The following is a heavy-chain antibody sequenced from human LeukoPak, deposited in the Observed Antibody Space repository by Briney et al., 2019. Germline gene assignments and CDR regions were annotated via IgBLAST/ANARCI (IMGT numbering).Heavy chain of an antibody. CDR3: ARGVPYDSWSGPHYSDY. CDR2: IKQDGSQE. Sequence: GGSLRPSCEASRFTLSTYWMSWFRQAPGKGLEWVANIKQDGSQEYYVDSVKGRFTISRDSAKNSLYLQMNSLRAEDTAVYYCARGVPYDSWSGPHYSDYWGQGTLVTVSS. V-gene: IGHV3-7*01. D-gene: IGHD3-3*01. CDR1: RFTLSTYW. J-gene: IGHJ4*02.